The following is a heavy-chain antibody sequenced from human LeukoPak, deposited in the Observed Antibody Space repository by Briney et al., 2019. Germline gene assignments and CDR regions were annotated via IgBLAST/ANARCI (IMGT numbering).Heavy chain of an antibody. D-gene: IGHD2-2*01. CDR3: ARGVRYCSSTSCYFRAFDI. CDR1: GFAFSSYA. Sequence: GGSLRLSCAASGFAFSSYAMYWVRQAPGKGLEWVAVISYDESNKYYADSLEGRFTISRDNSKNTLYLQMNSLRAEDTAVYYCARGVRYCSSTSCYFRAFDIWGQGTMVTVSS. V-gene: IGHV3-30-3*01. J-gene: IGHJ3*02. CDR2: ISYDESNK.